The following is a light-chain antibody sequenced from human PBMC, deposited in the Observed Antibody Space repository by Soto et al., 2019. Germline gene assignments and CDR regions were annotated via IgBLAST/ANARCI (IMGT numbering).Light chain of an antibody. Sequence: QSALTQPASVSGSPGQSITISCTGTSSDVGGYNYVSWYQQHPGKAPKLMIYDVSNRPSGVSNRFSGSKSGNTASLTISGLQAEDAADYYCSSYTSSSTPNYVFGPGTKVTVL. V-gene: IGLV2-14*01. J-gene: IGLJ1*01. CDR2: DVS. CDR3: SSYTSSSTPNYV. CDR1: SSDVGGYNY.